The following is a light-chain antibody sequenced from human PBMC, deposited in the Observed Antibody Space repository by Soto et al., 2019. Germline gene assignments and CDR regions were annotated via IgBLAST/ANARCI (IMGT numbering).Light chain of an antibody. CDR2: GNN. J-gene: IGLJ2*01. CDR1: SSNIGAGYD. Sequence: QPVLTQPPSVSGAPGQRVTISCTGRSSNIGAGYDVHWYQQLPGTAPKLLIYGNNNRPSGVPDRFSGSKSGTSASLAITGLQAEDEADYYSQSYDSSLSGFVVFGGGTKLTVL. V-gene: IGLV1-40*01. CDR3: QSYDSSLSGFVV.